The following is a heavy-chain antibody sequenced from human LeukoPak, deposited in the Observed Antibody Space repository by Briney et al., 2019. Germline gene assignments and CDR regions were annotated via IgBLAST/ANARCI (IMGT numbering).Heavy chain of an antibody. CDR1: GFTFSSYA. V-gene: IGHV3-23*01. CDR2: ISGSGGST. CDR3: AKSSDGSGSSLDY. D-gene: IGHD3-10*01. J-gene: IGHJ4*02. Sequence: GESLRLSCAASGFTFSSYAMSWVRQAPGKGLEWVSAISGSGGSTYYADSVKGRFTISRDNSKNTLYLQMNSLRAEDTAVYYCAKSSDGSGSSLDYWGQGTLVTVSS.